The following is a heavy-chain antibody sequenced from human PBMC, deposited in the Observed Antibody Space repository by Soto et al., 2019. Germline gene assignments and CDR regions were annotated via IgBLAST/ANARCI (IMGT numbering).Heavy chain of an antibody. CDR2: INHGGST. CDR3: ARGFREPHLKYYYYYYYIDV. V-gene: IGHV4-34*01. CDR1: GGSFSGYY. D-gene: IGHD1-1*01. J-gene: IGHJ6*03. Sequence: QVQLQQWGAGLLKPSETLSLTCAVYGGSFSGYYWSWIRQPPGKGLEWIGEINHGGSTNYNPFLKSRLTISVDTSKNQFSLKVTSVTAADTAVYYCARGFREPHLKYYYYYYYIDVWGQGTTVTVSS.